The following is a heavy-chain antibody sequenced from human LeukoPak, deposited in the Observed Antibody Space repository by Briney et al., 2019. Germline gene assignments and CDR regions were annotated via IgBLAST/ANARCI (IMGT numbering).Heavy chain of an antibody. CDR2: INHSGST. D-gene: IGHD5-18*01. Sequence: PSETLSLTCTVPGDSISSYYWSWIRQPPGKGLEWIGEINHSGSTNYNASLKSRVTVSVDSSKNQFSLRLSSVTAADTAVYYCAPRGDIEHSYGYGKWFDPWGQGTRVTVSS. CDR1: GDSISSYY. CDR3: APRGDIEHSYGYGKWFDP. J-gene: IGHJ5*02. V-gene: IGHV4-34*01.